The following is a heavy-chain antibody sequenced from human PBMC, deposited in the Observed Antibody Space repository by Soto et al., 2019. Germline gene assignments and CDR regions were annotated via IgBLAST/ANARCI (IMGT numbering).Heavy chain of an antibody. V-gene: IGHV3-11*05. CDR2: INSSSTYT. J-gene: IGHJ2*01. CDR1: GFTFSDYY. CDR3: ARIIAAAGGRRYFDL. Sequence: QVQLVESGGGLVKPGGSLRLSCAASGFTFSDYYMSWIRRAPGKGLEWVSYINSSSTYTNYADSVKGRFTISRDNAKNSLNLQMNSLRAEGTAVYYCARIIAAAGGRRYFDLWGRGTLVTVSS. D-gene: IGHD6-13*01.